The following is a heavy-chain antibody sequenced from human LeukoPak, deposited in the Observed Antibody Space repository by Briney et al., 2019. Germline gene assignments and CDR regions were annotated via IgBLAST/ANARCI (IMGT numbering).Heavy chain of an antibody. CDR2: TRYGGNT. D-gene: IGHD3-10*01. CDR1: GGSITSRTYY. V-gene: IGHV4-39*01. CDR3: ARLRDGRWLLES. Sequence: KTSETLSLTCAVSGGSITSRTYYWGWIRQPPGKGLEWIASTRYGGNTFYNPSFKSRVSISVDTSNMQLFLRLTSVTAADTAVYYCARLRDGRWLLESWGQGTLVTVSA. J-gene: IGHJ4*02.